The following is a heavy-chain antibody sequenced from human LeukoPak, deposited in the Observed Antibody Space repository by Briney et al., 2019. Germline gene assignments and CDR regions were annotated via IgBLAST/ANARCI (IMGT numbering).Heavy chain of an antibody. D-gene: IGHD3-16*01. CDR3: VKTRITFGGVIRTDAFDM. Sequence: PGGSLRLSCSASGFTFSRFAMHWVRQAPGKGLECVSGINNNGGTTYYADSVKARFTISRDNSKNSLFLQMASLRAEDTAVYFCVKTRITFGGVIRTDAFDMWGQGTLVTVSS. V-gene: IGHV3-64D*06. CDR1: GFTFSRFA. CDR2: INNNGGTT. J-gene: IGHJ3*02.